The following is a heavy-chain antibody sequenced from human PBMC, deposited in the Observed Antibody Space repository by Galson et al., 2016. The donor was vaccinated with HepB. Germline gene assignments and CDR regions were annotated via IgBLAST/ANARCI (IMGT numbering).Heavy chain of an antibody. CDR2: ILHTGST. J-gene: IGHJ2*01. V-gene: IGHV4-34*12. Sequence: ETLSLTCGVSGGSFSDFYWSWIRQPPGKGLEWVGEILHTGSTNYNPSLKSRLAMSIDTSKNQFSMRLNSVTAADTAVYYCARVFLDVYSNYWYFDLWGRGTLVTVSS. D-gene: IGHD1-26*01. CDR1: GGSFSDFY. CDR3: ARVFLDVYSNYWYFDL.